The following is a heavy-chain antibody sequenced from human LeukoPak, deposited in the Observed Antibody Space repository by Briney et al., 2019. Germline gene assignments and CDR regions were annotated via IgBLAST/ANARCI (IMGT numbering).Heavy chain of an antibody. CDR1: GYSFTSYW. D-gene: IGHD3-22*01. J-gene: IGHJ3*02. V-gene: IGHV5-51*01. Sequence: GESLKISCKGSGYSFTSYWIGWVRQMPGKGLEWMWIIYPGASDTRYSPSFQGQVTTSADKSISTAYLPWSSLKASDTAMYYCAIHMTYYYDSSGYSNDAFDIWGQGTMVTVSS. CDR2: IYPGASDT. CDR3: AIHMTYYYDSSGYSNDAFDI.